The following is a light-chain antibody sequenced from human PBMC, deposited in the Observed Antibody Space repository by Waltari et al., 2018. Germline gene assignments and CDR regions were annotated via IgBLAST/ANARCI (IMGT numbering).Light chain of an antibody. V-gene: IGKV3D-15*01. CDR2: AAS. J-gene: IGKJ1*01. Sequence: EIVITQSPASLSVSPGERATLSCRASQSVRHNLAWYQQKPGQAPRRLIYAASTRATGVPDRFSGSGSGTDFTLTISSLQSEDFAVYYCQQDNKWPPTFGQGTKVEIK. CDR1: QSVRHN. CDR3: QQDNKWPPT.